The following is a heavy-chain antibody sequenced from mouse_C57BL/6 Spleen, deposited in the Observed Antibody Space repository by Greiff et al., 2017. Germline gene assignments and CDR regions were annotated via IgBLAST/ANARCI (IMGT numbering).Heavy chain of an antibody. CDR1: GFTFSSYG. V-gene: IGHV5-6*01. CDR2: ISSGGSYT. Sequence: EVQGVESGGDLVKPGGSLKLSCAASGFTFSSYGMSWVRQTPDKRLEWVATISSGGSYTYYPDSVKGRFTISRDNAKNTLYLQMSSLKSEDTAMYYCARGDDGNLAYWGQGTLVTVSA. D-gene: IGHD2-1*01. CDR3: ARGDDGNLAY. J-gene: IGHJ3*01.